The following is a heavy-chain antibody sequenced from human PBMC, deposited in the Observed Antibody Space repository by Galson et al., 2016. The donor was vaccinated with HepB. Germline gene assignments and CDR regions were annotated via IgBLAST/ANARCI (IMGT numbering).Heavy chain of an antibody. J-gene: IGHJ4*02. V-gene: IGHV3-48*01. CDR2: LPSENNIK. D-gene: IGHD3-10*01. CDR1: GVTFSSLS. Sequence: SLRLSCAVSGVTFSSLSMNWVRQAPGKGLEWVSYLPSENNIKHYADSVRGRFTISRDNAKTSLYLQMNRLRVEDTAVYYCACNRRGVFLLDCWGQGTLVTVSS. CDR3: ACNRRGVFLLDC.